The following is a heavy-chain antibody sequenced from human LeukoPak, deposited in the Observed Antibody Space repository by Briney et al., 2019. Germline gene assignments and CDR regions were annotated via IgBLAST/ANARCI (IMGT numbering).Heavy chain of an antibody. J-gene: IGHJ5*02. CDR1: GYTFTDYY. D-gene: IGHD2-2*01. CDR3: ARIYCSSTSCYNWFDP. CDR2: INPTSGDR. Sequence: ASVKVSCKASGYTFTDYYIHWVRQAPGRGLEWMAWINPTSGDRKSAQKFQGRVTMTWDTSIGTAYMELSRLRFDDTAVYYCARIYCSSTSCYNWFDPWGQGTLVTVSS. V-gene: IGHV1-2*02.